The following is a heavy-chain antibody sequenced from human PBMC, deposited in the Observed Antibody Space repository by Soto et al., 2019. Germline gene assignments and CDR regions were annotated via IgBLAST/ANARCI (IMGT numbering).Heavy chain of an antibody. CDR1: GGTFSSYA. Sequence: SVKVSCKASGGTFSSYAISWVRQAPGQGLEWMGGLIPIFGTANYAQKFQGRVTITADESASTAYMELSSLRSEDTAVYYCARGSGYSSSWNAFDIWGQGTMVTVSS. J-gene: IGHJ3*02. D-gene: IGHD6-13*01. V-gene: IGHV1-69*13. CDR2: LIPIFGTA. CDR3: ARGSGYSSSWNAFDI.